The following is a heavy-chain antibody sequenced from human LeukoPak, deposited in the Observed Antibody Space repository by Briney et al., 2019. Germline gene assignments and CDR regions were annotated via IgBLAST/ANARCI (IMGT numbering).Heavy chain of an antibody. D-gene: IGHD1-26*01. J-gene: IGHJ4*02. Sequence: PSETLSLTCSVSGYSISSGYYWGWIRQPPGKGLEWIGYIHFSGRTQYNPSLKSRLSISVDTSKNHFSLKLSSVTAADTAIYYCARVLDSGYSDYWGQGTLVTVSS. V-gene: IGHV4-61*03. CDR3: ARVLDSGYSDY. CDR2: IHFSGRT. CDR1: GYSISSGYY.